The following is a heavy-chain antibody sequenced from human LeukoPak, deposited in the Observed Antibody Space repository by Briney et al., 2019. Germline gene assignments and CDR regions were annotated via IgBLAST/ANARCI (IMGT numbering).Heavy chain of an antibody. Sequence: GGSLRLSCAASGFTFSDYYMTWIRQAPGKGLEWVSYISSSGSTIYYADSVKGRFTMSRDNAKNSLYLQMNSLRVEDTAVYYCAREGVRNSDYFDSWGQGTLVTVSS. CDR1: GFTFSDYY. D-gene: IGHD1-14*01. V-gene: IGHV3-11*04. J-gene: IGHJ4*02. CDR3: AREGVRNSDYFDS. CDR2: ISSSGSTI.